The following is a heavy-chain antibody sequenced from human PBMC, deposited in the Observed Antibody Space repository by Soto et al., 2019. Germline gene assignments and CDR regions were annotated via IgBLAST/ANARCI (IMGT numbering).Heavy chain of an antibody. J-gene: IGHJ4*02. D-gene: IGHD2-21*01. Sequence: PGGSLRLSCAASGFRFSDHYMDWVRLAPGKGLEWVGRTRNKANSYTTEYAASVKGRFTISRDDSKHSLYLQMNSLNIDDTAMYYCARSYCGGDCPYYLDFWGQGTLVTVSS. CDR1: GFRFSDHY. CDR2: TRNKANSYTT. CDR3: ARSYCGGDCPYYLDF. V-gene: IGHV3-72*01.